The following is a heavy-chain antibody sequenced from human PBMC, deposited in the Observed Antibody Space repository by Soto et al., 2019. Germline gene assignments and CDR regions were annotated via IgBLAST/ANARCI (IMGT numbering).Heavy chain of an antibody. CDR3: ASSSPYYDILTGYPQNWFDP. J-gene: IGHJ5*02. CDR2: IYYSGST. V-gene: IGHV4-59*08. CDR1: GGSISSYY. D-gene: IGHD3-9*01. Sequence: PSETLSLTCTVSGGSISSYYWSWIRQPPGKGLEWIGYIYYSGSTNYNPSLKSRVTISVDTSKNQFSLKLSSVTAADTAVYYCASSSPYYDILTGYPQNWFDPWGQGTLVTVSS.